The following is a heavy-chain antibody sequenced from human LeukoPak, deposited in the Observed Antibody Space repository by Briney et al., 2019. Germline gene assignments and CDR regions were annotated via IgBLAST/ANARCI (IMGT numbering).Heavy chain of an antibody. CDR2: IYYSGST. V-gene: IGHV4-30-4*01. J-gene: IGHJ1*01. CDR1: GGSISSGDYY. D-gene: IGHD3-22*01. CDR3: ASSSGYSIEYFQH. Sequence: SETLSLACTVSGGSISSGDYYWSWIRQPPGKGLEWIGYIYYSGSTYYNPSLKSRVTISVDKSKNQFSLKLSSVTAADTAVYYCASSSGYSIEYFQHWGQGALVTVSS.